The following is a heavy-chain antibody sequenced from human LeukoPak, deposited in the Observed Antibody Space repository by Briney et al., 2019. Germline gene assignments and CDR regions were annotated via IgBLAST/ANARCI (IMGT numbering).Heavy chain of an antibody. CDR2: MNPNSGNT. D-gene: IGHD2-8*01. V-gene: IGHV1-8*03. J-gene: IGHJ4*02. CDR3: AREAPICTNADCRTGFDY. CDR1: GYTFTSYD. Sequence: ASVKVSCKASGYTFTSYDINWVRQATGQGLEWMGWMNPNSGNTGYAQKFQGRVTITRNTSISTAYMELSSLRSEDTAVYYCAREAPICTNADCRTGFDYWGQGTLVAVST.